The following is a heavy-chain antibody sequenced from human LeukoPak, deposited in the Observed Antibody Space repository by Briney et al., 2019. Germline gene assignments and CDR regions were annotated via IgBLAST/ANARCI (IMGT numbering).Heavy chain of an antibody. CDR2: IYYSGST. D-gene: IGHD3-22*01. Sequence: PSETLSLTCTVSGGSISSYHWSWIRQPPGKGLEWIGYIYYSGSTNYNPSLKSRVTISVDKSKNQFSLKLSSVTAADTAVYYCARVYYDSSGYRFDYWGQGTLVTVSS. CDR1: GGSISSYH. CDR3: ARVYYDSSGYRFDY. V-gene: IGHV4-59*12. J-gene: IGHJ4*02.